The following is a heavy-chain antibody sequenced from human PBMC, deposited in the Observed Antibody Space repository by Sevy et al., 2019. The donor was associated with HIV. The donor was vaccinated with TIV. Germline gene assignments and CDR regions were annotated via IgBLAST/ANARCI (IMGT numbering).Heavy chain of an antibody. CDR2: IYSGGST. D-gene: IGHD2-15*01. V-gene: IGHV3-53*01. CDR1: GFTVSSNY. CDR3: ARAGGGGGYCSGGSCYGAYYYYYMDV. J-gene: IGHJ6*03. Sequence: GGSLRLSCAASGFTVSSNYMSWVRQAPGKGLEWVPVIYSGGSTYYADSVKGRFTISRDNSKNTLYLQMNSLRAEDTAVYYCARAGGGGGYCSGGSCYGAYYYYYMDVWGKGTTVTVSS.